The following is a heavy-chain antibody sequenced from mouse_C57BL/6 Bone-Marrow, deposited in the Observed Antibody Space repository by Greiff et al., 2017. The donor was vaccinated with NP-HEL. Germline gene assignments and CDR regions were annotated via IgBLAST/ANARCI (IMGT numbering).Heavy chain of an antibody. Sequence: VQLKQSGAELVRPGASVKLSCTASGFTFKDDYMHWVKQRPEQGLEWIGWIDPDNGDTEYASKFQGKATITTATSSNTAYLQLSSLTSEDTAVYYCTTWDYDVPYWYFDVWGTGTTVTVSS. J-gene: IGHJ1*03. CDR3: TTWDYDVPYWYFDV. CDR1: GFTFKDDY. D-gene: IGHD2-4*01. V-gene: IGHV14-4*01. CDR2: IDPDNGDT.